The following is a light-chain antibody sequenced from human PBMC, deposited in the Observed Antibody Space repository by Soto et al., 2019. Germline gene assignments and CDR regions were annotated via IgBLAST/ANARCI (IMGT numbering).Light chain of an antibody. CDR2: AAS. Sequence: EIVLTQSPGTLSLTPGERATLSCRASQSVSSTFLAWYQQTPGQAPKVLIYAASTRATGIPDRFSGSGSGTDFTLTISRLEPEDFAMYYCQQYESSRTFGQGTKVEMK. V-gene: IGKV3-20*01. J-gene: IGKJ1*01. CDR1: QSVSSTF. CDR3: QQYESSRT.